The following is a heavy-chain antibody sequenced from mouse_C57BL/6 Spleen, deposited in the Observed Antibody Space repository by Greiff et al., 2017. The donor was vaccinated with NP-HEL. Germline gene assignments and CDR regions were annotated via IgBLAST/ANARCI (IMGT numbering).Heavy chain of an antibody. CDR2: ILPGSGST. V-gene: IGHV1-9*01. Sequence: QVQLQQSGAELMKPGASVKLSCKATGYTFTGYWIEWVKQRPGHGLEWIGEILPGSGSTNYNEKFKGKATLTADTSSNTAYMQLSSLTTEDSAIDYCARSDGYLYYFDYWGQGTTLTVSS. CDR1: GYTFTGYW. D-gene: IGHD2-3*01. CDR3: ARSDGYLYYFDY. J-gene: IGHJ2*01.